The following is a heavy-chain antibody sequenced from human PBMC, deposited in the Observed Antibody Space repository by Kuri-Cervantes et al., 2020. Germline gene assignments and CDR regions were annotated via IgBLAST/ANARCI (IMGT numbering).Heavy chain of an antibody. D-gene: IGHD2-15*01. CDR2: ISYDGSNK. V-gene: IGHV3-30-3*01. CDR1: GFTFSSYA. CDR3: ARDMVRVVVAPIHYYYYYGMDV. J-gene: IGHJ6*02. Sequence: GESLKISCAASGFTFSSYAMHWVRQAPGKGLEWVAVISYDGSNKYYADSVKGRFTISRDNSKNTLYLQMNSLRAEDTAVYYCARDMVRVVVAPIHYYYYYGMDVWGQGTTVTVSS.